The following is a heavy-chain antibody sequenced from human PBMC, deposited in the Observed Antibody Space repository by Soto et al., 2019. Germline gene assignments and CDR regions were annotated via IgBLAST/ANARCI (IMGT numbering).Heavy chain of an antibody. CDR2: IAYDSSDK. J-gene: IGHJ3*01. D-gene: IGHD3-10*01. V-gene: IGHV3-30-3*01. CDR3: ARPLEWFGDDAVDL. Sequence: QVQLVESGGGVVQPGRSLRLSCEAAGFTFNKYAMDWVRQVPGKGLEWVALIAYDSSDKKYADSVKGRFTISRDNAKDTLFLHMTNLRPEDTALYYCARPLEWFGDDAVDLWGRGTMVIVSS. CDR1: GFTFNKYA.